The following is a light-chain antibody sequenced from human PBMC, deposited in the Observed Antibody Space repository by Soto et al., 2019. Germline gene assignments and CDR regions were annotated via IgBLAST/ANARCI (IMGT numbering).Light chain of an antibody. CDR1: SSDVGSYNL. CDR3: CAYAGRSTFAWV. V-gene: IGLV2-23*03. J-gene: IGLJ3*02. Sequence: QSVLTQPASVSGSPGQSITISCTGTSSDVGSYNLVSWYQQHPGKAPKLMIYEGSKRPSGVSNRFSGSKSGNTASLTISGLQAEDEADYYCCAYAGRSTFAWVFGGGTKMTVL. CDR2: EGS.